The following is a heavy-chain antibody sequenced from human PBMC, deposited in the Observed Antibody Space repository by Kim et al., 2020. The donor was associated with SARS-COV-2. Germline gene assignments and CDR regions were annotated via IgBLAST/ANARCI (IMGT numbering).Heavy chain of an antibody. CDR3: ARKGVLWFGEITYYYYYMDV. CDR2: ISSSSSYI. J-gene: IGHJ6*03. D-gene: IGHD3-10*01. Sequence: GGSLRLSCAASGFTFSDHSMNWVRQAPGKGLEWVSSISSSSSYIYYADSVKGRFTISRDNAKNSLYLQMNSLRAEDMAVYYCARKGVLWFGEITYYYYYMDVWGKGTTVTVSS. V-gene: IGHV3-21*01. CDR1: GFTFSDHS.